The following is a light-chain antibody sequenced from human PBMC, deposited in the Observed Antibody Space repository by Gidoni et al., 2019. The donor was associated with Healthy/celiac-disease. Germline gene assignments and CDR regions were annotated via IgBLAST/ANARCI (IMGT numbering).Light chain of an antibody. Sequence: QSVLTQPPSVSGAPGQRVTISCTGRSSNIGAGYEVHWYQQLPGTAPKLLIYGNSNRPAGVPDRFSGSKSGTSASLAITGLQAEDEADYYCQSYDSSLSGSTVVFGGGTKLTVL. CDR3: QSYDSSLSGSTVV. J-gene: IGLJ2*01. V-gene: IGLV1-40*01. CDR2: GNS. CDR1: SSNIGAGYE.